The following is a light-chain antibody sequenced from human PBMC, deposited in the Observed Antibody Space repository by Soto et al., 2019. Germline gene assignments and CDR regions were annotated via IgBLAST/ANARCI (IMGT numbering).Light chain of an antibody. CDR2: EVT. CDR1: SSDIGSYDL. V-gene: IGLV2-23*02. CDR3: CSFADFTYV. J-gene: IGLJ1*01. Sequence: AALTQPGSVSGSPGQSITISCNGTSSDIGSYDLVSWYQQHPGTAPKLIIYEVTKRPSGVSTRFSGSKSGNTASLTISGLQAVDEADYYCCSFADFTYVFGTGTKVT.